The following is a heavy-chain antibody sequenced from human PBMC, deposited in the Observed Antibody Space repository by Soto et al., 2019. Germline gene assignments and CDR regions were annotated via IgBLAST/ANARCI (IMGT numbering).Heavy chain of an antibody. CDR1: GGTFSSYA. J-gene: IGHJ5*02. CDR2: IIPIFGTA. D-gene: IGHD3-22*01. Sequence: QVQLVQSGAEVKKPGSSVKVSCKASGGTFSSYAISWVRQAPGQGLEWMGGIIPIFGTANYAQKFQGRVTITADEATSTAYMELSSLRSEDTAVYYCARDHTYYYDTSGYYAKQCGENWFDPWGQGTLVTVSS. V-gene: IGHV1-69*01. CDR3: ARDHTYYYDTSGYYAKQCGENWFDP.